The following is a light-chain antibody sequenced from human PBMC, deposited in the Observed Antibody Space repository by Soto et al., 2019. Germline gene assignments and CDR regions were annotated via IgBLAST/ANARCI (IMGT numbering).Light chain of an antibody. CDR1: QSVSSS. V-gene: IGKV3-15*01. Sequence: EVVMTQSPATLSVSPGDTATLSCRASQSVSSSLAWYQQKPGQPPRLLIYGASTRATGVPARFSGSGSGTEFTLTISRLQSEDFAVYYCQHYNNWPFTFGPGTKVDIK. CDR2: GAS. J-gene: IGKJ3*01. CDR3: QHYNNWPFT.